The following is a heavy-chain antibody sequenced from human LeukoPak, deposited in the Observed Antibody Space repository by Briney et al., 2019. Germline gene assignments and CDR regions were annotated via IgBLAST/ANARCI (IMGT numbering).Heavy chain of an antibody. Sequence: ASVKVSCKASGYIFSDYYMHWVRQAPGQGLEWLGWINPKSGAADYAQQFRGRGTMTRDTSINTDYMEMKRVTSDDTAVYYCARGAEAETSPLDFWGQGTLVIVS. CDR2: INPKSGAA. CDR3: ARGAEAETSPLDF. D-gene: IGHD6-13*01. J-gene: IGHJ4*02. V-gene: IGHV1-2*02. CDR1: GYIFSDYY.